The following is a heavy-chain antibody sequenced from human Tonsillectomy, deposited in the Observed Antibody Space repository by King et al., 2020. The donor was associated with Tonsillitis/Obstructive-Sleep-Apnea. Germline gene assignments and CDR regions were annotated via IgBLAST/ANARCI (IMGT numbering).Heavy chain of an antibody. D-gene: IGHD3-3*01. Sequence: VQLVESGGGLVHPGRSLRLSCAASGFTFDDYAMHWVRQAPGKGLEWVSGISWNSGSIGYADSVKGRFTISRDNAKSSLFLQMNSLRAEDTALYYCAKDIRSGYYDSFDYWGQGTLVTVSS. J-gene: IGHJ4*02. CDR1: GFTFDDYA. CDR3: AKDIRSGYYDSFDY. V-gene: IGHV3-9*01. CDR2: ISWNSGSI.